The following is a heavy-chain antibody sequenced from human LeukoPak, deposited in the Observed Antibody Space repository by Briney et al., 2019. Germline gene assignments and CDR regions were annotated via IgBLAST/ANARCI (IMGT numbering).Heavy chain of an antibody. J-gene: IGHJ4*02. CDR1: GFTFSTYC. Sequence: GGSLRLSCAASGFTFSTYCMSWVHQAPGKGLELVANIKQDGSEKYYVDSVKGRFTISRDNAKNSLYLQVNSLRAEDTAVYYCARNQRRLDYWGQGTLVTVSS. CDR2: IKQDGSEK. V-gene: IGHV3-7*01. D-gene: IGHD1-14*01. CDR3: ARNQRRLDY.